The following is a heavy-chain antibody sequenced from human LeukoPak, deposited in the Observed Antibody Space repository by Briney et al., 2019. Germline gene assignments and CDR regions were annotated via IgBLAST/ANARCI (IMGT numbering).Heavy chain of an antibody. CDR3: AKDYSGFSSGYYFDY. D-gene: IGHD1-26*01. J-gene: IGHJ4*02. V-gene: IGHV3-23*01. CDR2: ISGSGGST. CDR1: GFTFSSCA. Sequence: GGSLRLSCAASGFTFSSCAMSWVRQAPGKGLEWVSAISGSGGSTYYADSVKGRFTISRDNSKNTLYLQMNSLRAEDTAVYYCAKDYSGFSSGYYFDYWGQGTLVTVSS.